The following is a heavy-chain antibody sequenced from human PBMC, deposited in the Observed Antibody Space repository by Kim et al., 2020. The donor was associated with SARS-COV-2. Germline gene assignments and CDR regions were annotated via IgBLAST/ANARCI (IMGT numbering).Heavy chain of an antibody. CDR2: YI. D-gene: IGHD6-6*01. V-gene: IGHV3-21*01. Sequence: YIYYADSVKGRFTISRDNAKNSLYLQMNSLRAEDTAVYYCASHQVARNDYWGQGTLVTVSS. CDR3: ASHQVARNDY. J-gene: IGHJ4*02.